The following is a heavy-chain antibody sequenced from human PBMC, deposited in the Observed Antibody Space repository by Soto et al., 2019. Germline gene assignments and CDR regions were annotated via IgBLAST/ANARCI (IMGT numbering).Heavy chain of an antibody. D-gene: IGHD1-1*01. CDR2: SSNSGTFS. CDR1: GFTFSDYY. Sequence: GALRLSCEGSGFTFSDYYISWIRQAPGKGLEWISYSSNSGTFSRYADSVKGRFSISRDNTKNLLYLQMNSLRAEDTAVYYCARSGDNYNRLDYWGQGTPVTVSS. V-gene: IGHV3-11*06. J-gene: IGHJ4*02. CDR3: ARSGDNYNRLDY.